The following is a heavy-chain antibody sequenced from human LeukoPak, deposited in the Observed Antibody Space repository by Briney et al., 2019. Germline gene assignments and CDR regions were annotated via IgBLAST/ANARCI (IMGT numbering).Heavy chain of an antibody. D-gene: IGHD3-22*01. J-gene: IGHJ4*02. CDR1: GGSISSSSYY. CDR3: ARDTYYYDSSGYWTLDY. CDR2: IYYSGST. V-gene: IGHV4-39*07. Sequence: SETLSLTCTVTGGSISSSSYYWGWIRQPPGKGLEWIGSIYYSGSTYYNPSLKSRVTISVDTSKNQFSLKLSSVTAADTAVYYCARDTYYYDSSGYWTLDYWGQGTLVTVSS.